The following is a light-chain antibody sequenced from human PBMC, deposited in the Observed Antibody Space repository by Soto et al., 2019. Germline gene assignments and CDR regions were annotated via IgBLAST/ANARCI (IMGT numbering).Light chain of an antibody. CDR1: QSISSY. CDR3: QQSYSTPIS. Sequence: DIQMTQSPSSLSASVGDRVTITCRASQSISSYLNWYQQKPGKAPELLIYSASNLQGGVPSRFSGSGSGTDFTLTISSLQPEDFATYFCQQSYSTPISFGQGTQWEIK. V-gene: IGKV1-39*01. CDR2: SAS. J-gene: IGKJ5*01.